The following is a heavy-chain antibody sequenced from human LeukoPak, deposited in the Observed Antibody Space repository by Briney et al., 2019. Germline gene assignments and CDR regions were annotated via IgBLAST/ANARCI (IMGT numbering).Heavy chain of an antibody. CDR2: ISSSSSYI. D-gene: IGHD2-2*01. V-gene: IGHV3-21*04. CDR3: AKGLGYCSSTSCSFYFDY. CDR1: GFTFSSYS. J-gene: IGHJ4*02. Sequence: GGSLRLSCAASGFTFSSYSMNWVRQAPGKGLGWVSSISSSSSYIYYADSVKGRFTISRDNAKNSLYLQMNSLRAEDTAVYYCAKGLGYCSSTSCSFYFDYWGQGTLVTVSS.